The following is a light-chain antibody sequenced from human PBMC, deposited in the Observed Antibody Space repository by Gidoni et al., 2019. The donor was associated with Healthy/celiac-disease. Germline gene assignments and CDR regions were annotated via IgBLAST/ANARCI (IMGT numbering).Light chain of an antibody. V-gene: IGLV2-23*03. J-gene: IGLJ2*01. CDR2: EGS. CDR3: CSYAGSSTFVV. CDR1: SSDVGSYNL. Sequence: QSALTQPASESGSPGQSITISCTGTSSDVGSYNLVSWYQQHPGKAPKLMIYEGSKRPSGVSNRFSGSKSGNTASLTISRLQAEDEADYYCCSYAGSSTFVVFGGGTKLTVL.